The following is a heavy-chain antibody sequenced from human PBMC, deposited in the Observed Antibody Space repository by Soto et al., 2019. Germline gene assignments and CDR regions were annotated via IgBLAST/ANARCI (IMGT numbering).Heavy chain of an antibody. D-gene: IGHD1-1*01. CDR2: ISGSSRDT. CDR1: GFTFNTFA. Sequence: EVQRLESGGGLVQPGESLRLSCAASGFTFNTFAMGWVRQDPGMGLEWVSLISGSSRDTYYADSVKGRFTISRDNSKNILYLQMNSLRAEDTAVYYCATQDFRGTTGTTWGQGTLVTVS. CDR3: ATQDFRGTTGTT. V-gene: IGHV3-23*01. J-gene: IGHJ4*02.